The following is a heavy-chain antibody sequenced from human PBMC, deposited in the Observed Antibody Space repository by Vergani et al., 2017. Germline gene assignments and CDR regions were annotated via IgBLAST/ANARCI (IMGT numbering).Heavy chain of an antibody. J-gene: IGHJ4*02. CDR3: ARLLHYYDSSGYTLTRYFDY. D-gene: IGHD3-22*01. CDR1: GYSFTSYW. V-gene: IGHV5-51*01. CDR2: IYPGDSDT. Sequence: EVQLVQSGAEVKKPGESLKISCKGSGYSFTSYWIGWVRQMPGKGLAWMGIIYPGDSDTRYSPSFQGQVTISADKSISTAYLQWSSLKASDTAMYYCARLLHYYDSSGYTLTRYFDYWGQGTLVTVSS.